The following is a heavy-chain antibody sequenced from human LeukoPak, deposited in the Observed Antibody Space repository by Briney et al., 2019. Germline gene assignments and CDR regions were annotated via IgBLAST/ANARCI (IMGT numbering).Heavy chain of an antibody. CDR3: ARGARKGDDYGGFFDY. Sequence: GGSLRLSCAASGFTFSIYAMHWVRQAPGKGLEWVAFIHYDGTNKYYADSVKGRLTISRDNSKNTLYLQMNSLRPQDTAVYYCARGARKGDDYGGFFDYWGQGTLVTVSS. D-gene: IGHD4-23*01. CDR2: IHYDGTNK. J-gene: IGHJ4*02. CDR1: GFTFSIYA. V-gene: IGHV3-30*02.